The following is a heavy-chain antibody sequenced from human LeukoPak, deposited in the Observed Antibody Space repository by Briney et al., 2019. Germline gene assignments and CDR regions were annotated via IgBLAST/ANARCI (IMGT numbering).Heavy chain of an antibody. J-gene: IGHJ4*02. CDR2: IKQDGSET. D-gene: IGHD3-22*01. V-gene: IGHV3-7*01. CDR1: GFSFRISW. Sequence: GSLRLSCAASGFSFRISWMNWVRQAPGKGLEWVAKIKQDGSETFYVDSVKGRFTISRDNVMNSLYLQMNSVRAEDTAVYYCARDHPDYYYDSSGPLHDYWGQGTLVTVSS. CDR3: ARDHPDYYYDSSGPLHDY.